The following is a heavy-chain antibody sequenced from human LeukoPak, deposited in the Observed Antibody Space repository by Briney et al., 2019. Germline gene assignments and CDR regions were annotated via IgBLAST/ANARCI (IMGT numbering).Heavy chain of an antibody. CDR2: IIPILGIA. V-gene: IGHV1-69*04. CDR3: ASDRRDGYNTDY. CDR1: GGTFSSYA. D-gene: IGHD5-24*01. J-gene: IGHJ4*02. Sequence: SVKVSCKASGGTFSSYAISWVRQAPGQGLEWMGRIIPILGIANYAQKFQGRVTITADKSTSTAYMELSSLRSEDTAVYYCASDRRDGYNTDYWGQGTLVTVSS.